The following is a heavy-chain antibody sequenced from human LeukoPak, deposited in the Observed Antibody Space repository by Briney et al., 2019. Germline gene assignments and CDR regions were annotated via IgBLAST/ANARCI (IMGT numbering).Heavy chain of an antibody. D-gene: IGHD2-21*01. V-gene: IGHV3-48*02. CDR3: ARDSCGGDCYYAEYFQH. Sequence: PGGSLRLSCAASGFTFSSYSMNWVRQAPGKGLEWVSYIGSSSSTIYYADSVKGRFTISRDNAKNSLYLQMNSLRDEDTAVYYCARDSCGGDCYYAEYFQHWGQGTLVTVSS. J-gene: IGHJ1*01. CDR2: IGSSSSTI. CDR1: GFTFSSYS.